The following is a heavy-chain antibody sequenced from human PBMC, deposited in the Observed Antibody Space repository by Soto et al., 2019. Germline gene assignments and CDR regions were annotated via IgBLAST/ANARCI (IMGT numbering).Heavy chain of an antibody. V-gene: IGHV3-7*01. CDR2: IKQDGSEK. CDR1: GFTFSSYW. D-gene: IGHD4-4*01. J-gene: IGHJ6*02. Sequence: PGGSLRLSCVASGFTFSSYWMSWVRQVPGKGLEWVANIKQDGSEKHYVDSVKGRFTISRDSAKNSLYLSMNSLRVEDTAVYYCARDHYSNNIGDFGMDVWGQGTTVTVSS. CDR3: ARDHYSNNIGDFGMDV.